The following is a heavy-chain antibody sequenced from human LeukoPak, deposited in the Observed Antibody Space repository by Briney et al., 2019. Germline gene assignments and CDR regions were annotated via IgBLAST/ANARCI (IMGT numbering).Heavy chain of an antibody. V-gene: IGHV1-18*01. J-gene: IGHJ4*02. Sequence: ASVKVSCKASGYTFTSYGISWVRQAPGQGLEWMGWISAYNGNTNYAQKLQGRVTMTTDTSTSTAYMELRSLRSDDTAVYYCARDRVKMAAMSPEYWGQGTLVTVSS. D-gene: IGHD2-2*01. CDR2: ISAYNGNT. CDR3: ARDRVKMAAMSPEY. CDR1: GYTFTSYG.